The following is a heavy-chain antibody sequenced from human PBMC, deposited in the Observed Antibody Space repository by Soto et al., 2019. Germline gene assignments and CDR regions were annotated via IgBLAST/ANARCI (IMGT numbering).Heavy chain of an antibody. V-gene: IGHV1-8*01. Sequence: ASVQVSCKASGYTFTSYDIKWVRQASGRGLERMGWMNHKSGNTGYAKKFHGRVTMIRTPSISTAYMELSRQRSEDTAVYSCARGHGSSSYRAYYYYGMDVCGQGTTVTVSS. CDR2: MNHKSGNT. CDR3: ARGHGSSSYRAYYYYGMDV. D-gene: IGHD6-13*01. CDR1: GYTFTSYD. J-gene: IGHJ6*02.